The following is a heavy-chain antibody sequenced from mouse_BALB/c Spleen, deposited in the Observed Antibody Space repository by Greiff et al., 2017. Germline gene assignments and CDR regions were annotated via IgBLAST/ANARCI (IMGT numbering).Heavy chain of an antibody. V-gene: IGHV2-9-2*01. CDR2: IWTGGGT. Sequence: QVQLKQSGPGLVAPSQSLSITCTVSGFSLTSYDISWIRQPPGKGLEWLGVIWTGGGTNYNSAFMSRLSISKDNSKSQVFLKMNSLQTDDTAIYYCVRGGPYGNYAMDYWGQGTSVTVSS. D-gene: IGHD2-10*02. CDR1: GFSLTSYD. CDR3: VRGGPYGNYAMDY. J-gene: IGHJ4*01.